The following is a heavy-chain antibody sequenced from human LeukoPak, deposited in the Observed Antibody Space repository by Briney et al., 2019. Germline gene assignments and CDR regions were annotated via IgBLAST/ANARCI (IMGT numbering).Heavy chain of an antibody. D-gene: IGHD3-9*01. CDR3: ARDSILTGRPLDY. Sequence: SETLSLTCTVSGGSISSGGYYWSWIRQPPGKGLEWIGYIYHSGTTYYKPSLKSRVTISLAPSKNQFSLNLKSVTVADTAVYYCARDSILTGRPLDYWGQGTPVIVSS. J-gene: IGHJ4*02. CDR1: GGSISSGGYY. V-gene: IGHV4-30-2*01. CDR2: IYHSGTT.